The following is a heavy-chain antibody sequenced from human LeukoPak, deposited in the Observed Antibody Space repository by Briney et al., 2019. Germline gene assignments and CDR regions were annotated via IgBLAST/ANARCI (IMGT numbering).Heavy chain of an antibody. CDR3: AKDHVEYSSSSYYYYMDV. CDR1: GFTFSDYY. CDR2: ISSGGSII. V-gene: IGHV3-11*01. Sequence: PGGSLRLSCAASGFTFSDYYMSWIRQAPGKGLEWVSYISSGGSIIYYADSVKGRFTISRDNAKNSLYLQMNSLRTEDTALYYCAKDHVEYSSSSYYYYMDVWGKGTTVTVSS. J-gene: IGHJ6*03. D-gene: IGHD6-6*01.